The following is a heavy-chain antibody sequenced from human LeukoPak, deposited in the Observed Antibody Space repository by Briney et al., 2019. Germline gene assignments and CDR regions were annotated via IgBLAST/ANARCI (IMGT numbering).Heavy chain of an antibody. CDR1: EYTFTGYY. Sequence: ASVKVSCKASEYTFTGYYMHWVRQAPGQGLEWMGWINPNSGGTNYAQKFRGRVTMTRDTSSSTAYTELSRLTSDDTAVYYCASCAGYSSPPDAYGVDVWGQGTTVTVSS. J-gene: IGHJ6*02. V-gene: IGHV1-2*02. D-gene: IGHD6-13*01. CDR3: ASCAGYSSPPDAYGVDV. CDR2: INPNSGGT.